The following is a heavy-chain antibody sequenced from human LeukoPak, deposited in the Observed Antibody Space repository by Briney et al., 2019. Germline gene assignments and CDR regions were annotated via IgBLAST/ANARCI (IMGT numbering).Heavy chain of an antibody. CDR3: ARDQSLNWNDLPNAFDI. Sequence: PSETLSLTCAVSGGSISSSNWWSWVRQPPGKGLEWMGEIYHSGSTNYNPSLKSRVTISVDKSKNQFSLKLNSVTAADTAVYYCARDQSLNWNDLPNAFDIWGQGTMVTVSS. CDR2: IYHSGST. D-gene: IGHD1-1*01. V-gene: IGHV4-4*02. CDR1: GGSISSSNW. J-gene: IGHJ3*02.